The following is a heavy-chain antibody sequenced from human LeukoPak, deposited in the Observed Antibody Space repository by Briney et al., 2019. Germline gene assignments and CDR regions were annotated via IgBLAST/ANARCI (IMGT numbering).Heavy chain of an antibody. CDR2: INPNSGGT. D-gene: IGHD4-11*01. J-gene: IGHJ4*02. CDR3: ARAATVTNY. Sequence: ASVKVSCKASGYTFTDYYMHWVRQAPGQGLEWMGWINPNSGGTSYAQKFQGRVTMNRDTSITTAYMELSRLRPDDTAVYYCARAATVTNYWGQGTLVTVSA. V-gene: IGHV1-2*02. CDR1: GYTFTDYY.